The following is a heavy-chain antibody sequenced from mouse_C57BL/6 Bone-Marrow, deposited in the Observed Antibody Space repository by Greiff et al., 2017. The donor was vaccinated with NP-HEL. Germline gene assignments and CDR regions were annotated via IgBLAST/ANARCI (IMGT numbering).Heavy chain of an antibody. CDR3: TRSLSKEAMDY. CDR1: GYTFTSYW. Sequence: VQLQQSGTVLARPGASVKMSCKTSGYTFTSYWMHWVKQRPGQGLEWIGAIYPGNSDTSSNQKFKGKAKLTAVTSASTAYMERSSLTNEDSAVYYCTRSLSKEAMDYWGQGTSVTVSS. V-gene: IGHV1-5*01. J-gene: IGHJ4*01. CDR2: IYPGNSDT. D-gene: IGHD1-1*02.